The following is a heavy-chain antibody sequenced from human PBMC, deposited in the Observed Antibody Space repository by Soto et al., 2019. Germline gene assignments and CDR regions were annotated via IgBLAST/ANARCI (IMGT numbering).Heavy chain of an antibody. D-gene: IGHD2-21*01. V-gene: IGHV3-48*02. Sequence: EVQLVESGGRLVQPGGSLRLSCDGSGFIFSDYSMTWVRQAPGKGLEWVSFISSNSSVIYYADSIKGRFTISRDNAKNSLYLQMNSLRDDDTAMYYCAREGRFGGDWFAYWGQGTLVTVSS. J-gene: IGHJ4*02. CDR1: GFIFSDYS. CDR3: AREGRFGGDWFAY. CDR2: ISSNSSVI.